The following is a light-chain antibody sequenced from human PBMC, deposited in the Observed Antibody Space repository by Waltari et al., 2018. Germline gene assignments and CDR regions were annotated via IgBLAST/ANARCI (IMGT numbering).Light chain of an antibody. Sequence: EIVLTQSPATLSLSPGKRTTLSCRASQSISRTLAWYQQKHGQPPSLLIYAASTRATGMPDRFSRSGSGTDFRRTFSRLGRDDIAVFYCQNYVRLPGKFSQGTKVEMK. CDR3: QNYVRLPGK. J-gene: IGKJ1*01. CDR2: AAS. CDR1: QSISRT. V-gene: IGKV3-20*01.